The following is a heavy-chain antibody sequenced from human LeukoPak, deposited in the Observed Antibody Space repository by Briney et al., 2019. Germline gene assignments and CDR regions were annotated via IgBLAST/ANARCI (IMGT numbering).Heavy chain of an antibody. CDR2: ISGSGGST. V-gene: IGHV3-23*01. CDR3: AKDGRITYGYYFDY. J-gene: IGHJ4*02. D-gene: IGHD2-8*02. CDR1: GFTFSSYG. Sequence: GGSLRLSCAASGFTFSSYGMSWVRQAPGKGLEWVSDISGSGGSTYYADSVKGRFTISRDNSKNTLYLQMNSLRAEDTAVYYCAKDGRITYGYYFDYWGQGTLVTVSS.